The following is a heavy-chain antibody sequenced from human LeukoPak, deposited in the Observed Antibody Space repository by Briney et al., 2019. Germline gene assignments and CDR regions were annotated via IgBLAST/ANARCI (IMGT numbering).Heavy chain of an antibody. CDR1: GYTFTGYY. D-gene: IGHD5-12*01. CDR3: ARDLGYSHDAFDI. J-gene: IGHJ3*02. V-gene: IGHV1-2*02. Sequence: GASVKVSCKASGYTFTGYYMHWVRQAPGQGLEWMGWINLNSGGTNYAQKFQGRVTMTRDTSISTAYMELSRLRSDDTAVYYCARDLGYSHDAFDIWGQGTMVTVSS. CDR2: INLNSGGT.